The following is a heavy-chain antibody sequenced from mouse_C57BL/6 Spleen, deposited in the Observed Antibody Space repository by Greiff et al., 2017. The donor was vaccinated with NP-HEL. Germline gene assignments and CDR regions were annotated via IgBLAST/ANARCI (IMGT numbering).Heavy chain of an antibody. Sequence: EVKLVESGGDLVKPGGSLKLSCAASGFTFSSYGMSWVRQPPDKRLEWVASISSGGSYTYYPDSVKGRFTISRDNAKKTRYLQMSSRKSEDTAMYYCERHDYDKCDDWGQGTTLTVAS. D-gene: IGHD2-4*01. CDR3: ERHDYDKCDD. CDR2: ISSGGSYT. J-gene: IGHJ2*01. V-gene: IGHV5-6*01. CDR1: GFTFSSYG.